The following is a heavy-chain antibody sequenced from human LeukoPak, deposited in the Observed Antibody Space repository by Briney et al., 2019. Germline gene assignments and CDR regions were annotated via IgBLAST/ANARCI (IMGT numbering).Heavy chain of an antibody. V-gene: IGHV3-15*01. J-gene: IGHJ4*02. CDR3: WYAPEY. D-gene: IGHD6-13*01. CDR1: GFTFSNAW. CDR2: IKSKSDGGTT. Sequence: GGSLRLSCAASGFTFSNAWMNWVRQAPGKGLVWVGRIKSKSDGGTTEYAAPVKGRFTISRDDSENTLYLQMNSLKIEDKGVYHCWYAPEYWGQGTLVTVSS.